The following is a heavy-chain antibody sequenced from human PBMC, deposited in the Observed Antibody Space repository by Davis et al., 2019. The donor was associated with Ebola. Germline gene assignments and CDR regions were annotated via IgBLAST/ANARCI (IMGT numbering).Heavy chain of an antibody. Sequence: HSQTLSLTCAISGDSVSSGGWNWIRPSPSRGLEWLGRTYYTSKWYSDYAVSMKSRITVNPDTSKNQFSLQLSSVTPEDTAVYYCARGWLRSGFDYWGQGTLVIVSS. CDR2: TYYTSKWYS. V-gene: IGHV6-1*01. J-gene: IGHJ4*02. CDR1: GDSVSSGG. CDR3: ARGWLRSGFDY. D-gene: IGHD5-12*01.